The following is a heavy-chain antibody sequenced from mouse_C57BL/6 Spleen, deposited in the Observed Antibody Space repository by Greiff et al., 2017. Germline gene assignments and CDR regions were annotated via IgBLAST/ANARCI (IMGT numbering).Heavy chain of an antibody. CDR1: GYTFTSYD. Sequence: QVQLQQSGPELVKPGASVKLSCKASGYTFTSYDINWVKQRPGQGLEWIGWIYPRDGSTKYNEKFKGKATLTVDTSSSTAYMELHSLTSDDSAVYFCARWRDYCGREDWYFDVWGTGTTVTVSS. J-gene: IGHJ1*03. CDR3: ARWRDYCGREDWYFDV. V-gene: IGHV1-85*01. D-gene: IGHD1-1*01. CDR2: IYPRDGST.